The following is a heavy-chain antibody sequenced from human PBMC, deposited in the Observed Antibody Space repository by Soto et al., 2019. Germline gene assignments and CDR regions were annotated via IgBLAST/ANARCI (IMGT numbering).Heavy chain of an antibody. CDR1: GGSFSGYY. CDR2: INHSGST. V-gene: IGHV4-34*01. D-gene: IGHD3-10*01. CDR3: ARLARALVPGSGSYYKYDY. J-gene: IGHJ4*02. Sequence: SETLSLTCAVFGGSFSGYYWSWIRQPPGKGLEWIGEINHSGSTNYNPSLKSRVTISVDRSKNQFSLKLSSVTAADTAVYYCARLARALVPGSGSYYKYDYWGQGTLVTVSS.